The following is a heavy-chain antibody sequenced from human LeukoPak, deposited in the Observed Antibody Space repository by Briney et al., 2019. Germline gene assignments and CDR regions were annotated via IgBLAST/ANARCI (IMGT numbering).Heavy chain of an antibody. Sequence: GGSLRLSCTASGFTSGDYSMNWVRQAPGRGLEWVSGISPGGGPTYYADSVRGRFTISRDDSKNTLYLQMKNLRAEDTAVYYCAKDGAWLRFDDWGQGILVTVSS. CDR2: ISPGGGPT. D-gene: IGHD5-12*01. J-gene: IGHJ4*02. CDR3: AKDGAWLRFDD. CDR1: GFTSGDYS. V-gene: IGHV3-23*01.